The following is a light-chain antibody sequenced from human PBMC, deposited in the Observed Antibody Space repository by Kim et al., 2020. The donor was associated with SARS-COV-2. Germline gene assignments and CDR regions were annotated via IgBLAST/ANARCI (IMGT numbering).Light chain of an antibody. CDR2: GAS. V-gene: IGKV3-20*01. CDR1: QTLSSDY. Sequence: LSPGESAALSCRASQTLSSDYLAWYQQKPGQAPRLLIYGASNRATGIPDSFSGSGSGTDFTLTISRLAPEDFAVYYCQQYDSSPHTFGQGTRVEI. CDR3: QQYDSSPHT. J-gene: IGKJ1*01.